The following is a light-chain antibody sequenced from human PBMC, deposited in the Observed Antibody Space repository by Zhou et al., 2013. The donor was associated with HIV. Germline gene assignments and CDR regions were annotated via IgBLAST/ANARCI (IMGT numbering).Light chain of an antibody. V-gene: IGKV1-5*03. CDR2: KAS. CDR1: QSIGSW. J-gene: IGKJ1*01. Sequence: DIQMTQSPSTLSASVGDRVTITCRASQSIGSWLAWYQQKPGKAPNLLIYKASSLESGVPSRFSGSGSGTEFTLTITSLQPDDFATYYCQQYHSSSQTFGQGTKVDIK. CDR3: QQYHSSSQT.